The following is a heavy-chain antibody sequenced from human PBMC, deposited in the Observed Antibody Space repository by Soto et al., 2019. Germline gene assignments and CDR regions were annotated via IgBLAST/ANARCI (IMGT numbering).Heavy chain of an antibody. V-gene: IGHV1-18*01. Sequence: GASVKVSCKASGYTFTSYGISWVRQAPGQGLEWMGWISAYNGNANYAQKLQGRVTMTTDTSTSTAYMELSSLRSDDTAVYYCARVEQQLVRYYWYDPWGQGTLVTVSS. CDR1: GYTFTSYG. J-gene: IGHJ5*02. CDR2: ISAYNGNA. CDR3: ARVEQQLVRYYWYDP. D-gene: IGHD6-13*01.